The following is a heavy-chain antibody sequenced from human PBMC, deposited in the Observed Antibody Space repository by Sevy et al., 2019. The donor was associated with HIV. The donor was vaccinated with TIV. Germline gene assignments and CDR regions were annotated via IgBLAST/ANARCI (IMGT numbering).Heavy chain of an antibody. CDR3: ASGPTYGSGTY. Sequence: GGSLRLSCAASGFTFSSYSMNWVRQAPGKGLEWVSSISSSSSYTYYADSVKGRFTISRDNAKNSLYLQMNSLRAEDTAVYYCASGPTYGSGTYWGQGTLVTVSS. D-gene: IGHD3-10*01. V-gene: IGHV3-21*01. CDR1: GFTFSSYS. J-gene: IGHJ4*02. CDR2: ISSSSSYT.